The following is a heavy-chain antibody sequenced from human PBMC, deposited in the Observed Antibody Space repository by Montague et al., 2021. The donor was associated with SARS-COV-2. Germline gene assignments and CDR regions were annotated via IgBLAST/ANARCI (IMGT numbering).Heavy chain of an antibody. CDR2: IDWDGDK. CDR3: ARGPSDTYYYNGMDV. J-gene: IGHJ6*02. CDR1: GFSLSTSGMC. V-gene: IGHV2-70*11. Sequence: PALVKPTQTLTLTCTFSGFSLSTSGMCMTWIRQPPGKALEWLARIDWDGDKYYNTSLKSRLTISKDTSKNPVVLTMTNMDPVDTATYYCARGPSDTYYYNGMDVWGQGTTVTVSS.